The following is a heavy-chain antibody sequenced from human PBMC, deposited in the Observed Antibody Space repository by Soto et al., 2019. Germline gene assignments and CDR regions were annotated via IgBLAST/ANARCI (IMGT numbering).Heavy chain of an antibody. V-gene: IGHV3-23*01. Sequence: GGSLRLSCAASGFTFSSHAMSWVRQAPGKGLEWVSVITGGGDDTNYADSVKGRFTISRDNSKNTVYLQMNGLRAEDTAVYYCARGGSLFSAHYWGQGTLVTVSS. J-gene: IGHJ4*02. CDR2: ITGGGDDT. D-gene: IGHD3-10*01. CDR1: GFTFSSHA. CDR3: ARGGSLFSAHY.